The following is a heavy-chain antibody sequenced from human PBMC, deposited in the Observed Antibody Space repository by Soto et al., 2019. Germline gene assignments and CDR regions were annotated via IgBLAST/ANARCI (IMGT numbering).Heavy chain of an antibody. CDR1: GYTFTSYA. CDR2: INAGNGNT. J-gene: IGHJ6*02. V-gene: IGHV1-3*01. CDR3: ARVGENLGDYVGYYYYGMDV. D-gene: IGHD4-17*01. Sequence: GASVKVSCKASGYTFTSYAMHWVRQAPGQRLEWMGWINAGNGNTKYSQKFQGRVTITRDTSASTAYMELSSLRSEDTAVYYCARVGENLGDYVGYYYYGMDVWGQGTTVTVPS.